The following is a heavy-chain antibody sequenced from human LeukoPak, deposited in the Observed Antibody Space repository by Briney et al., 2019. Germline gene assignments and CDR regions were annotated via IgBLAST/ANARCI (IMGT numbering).Heavy chain of an antibody. D-gene: IGHD6-19*01. Sequence: AGGSLRLSCAASGXTFSSYAMSWVRQAPGKGLEWVSAISGSGGSTYYADSVKGRFTISRDNSKNTLYMQMNSLRAEDTAVYYCAKDRGWSNFDYWGQGTLVTVSS. J-gene: IGHJ4*02. CDR1: GXTFSSYA. CDR3: AKDRGWSNFDY. V-gene: IGHV3-23*01. CDR2: ISGSGGST.